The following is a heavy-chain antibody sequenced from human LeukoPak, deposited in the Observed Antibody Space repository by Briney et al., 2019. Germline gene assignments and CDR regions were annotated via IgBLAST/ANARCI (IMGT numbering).Heavy chain of an antibody. J-gene: IGHJ4*02. CDR2: INTGNGNT. CDR1: GCTFTNYA. D-gene: IGHD6-19*01. Sequence: ASVKVSCKASGCTFTNYAMHWVRQAPGQRLEWMGWINTGNGNTKYSQEFQGRVTITRDTSANTAYMELSSLRSEDMAVYYCARAVKYRSGPLTDLLPYYFDYWGQGTLVTVSS. V-gene: IGHV1-3*03. CDR3: ARAVKYRSGPLTDLLPYYFDY.